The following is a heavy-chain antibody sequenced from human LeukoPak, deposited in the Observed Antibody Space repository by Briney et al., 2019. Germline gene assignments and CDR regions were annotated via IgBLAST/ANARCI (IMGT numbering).Heavy chain of an antibody. CDR3: ARGRRYCSSTSCSRPRNWFDP. D-gene: IGHD2-2*01. J-gene: IGHJ5*02. CDR1: GYTFTSYD. CDR2: INPSGGST. Sequence: ASVKVSCKASGYTFTSYDINWVRQAPGQGLEWMGIINPSGGSTSYAQKFQGRVTMTRDTSTSTVYMELSSLRSEDTAVYYCARGRRYCSSTSCSRPRNWFDPWGQGTLVTVSS. V-gene: IGHV1-46*01.